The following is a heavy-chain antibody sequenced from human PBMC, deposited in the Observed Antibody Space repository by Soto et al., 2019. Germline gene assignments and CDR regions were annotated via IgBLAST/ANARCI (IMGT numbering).Heavy chain of an antibody. J-gene: IGHJ5*02. D-gene: IGHD6-13*01. CDR2: IYWDDDK. Sequence: QITLKESGPTLVKPTQTLTLTCTFSGFSLSTSGVGVGWIRQPPGKALEWLALIYWDDDKRYSPSLKSRLTITKEPSKNQVVLTMTNMAPVDTATYHCAPTGIAAALGWFDPWGPGTLVTVSS. CDR1: GFSLSTSGVG. CDR3: APTGIAAALGWFDP. V-gene: IGHV2-5*02.